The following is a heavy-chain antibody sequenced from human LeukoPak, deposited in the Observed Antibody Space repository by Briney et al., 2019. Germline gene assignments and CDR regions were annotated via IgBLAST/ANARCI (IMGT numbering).Heavy chain of an antibody. D-gene: IGHD2-2*01. CDR2: MNPNSGNT. V-gene: IGHV1-8*01. J-gene: IGHJ6*03. Sequence: ASVKVSCKASGYTFTSYDINWVRQAPGQGLEWMGWMNPNSGNTGYAQKFQGRVTMTRNTSISTAYMELSSLRSEDTAVYYCARGVVPAAIDYYYYYMDVWGKGTTVTVSS. CDR3: ARGVVPAAIDYYYYYMDV. CDR1: GYTFTSYD.